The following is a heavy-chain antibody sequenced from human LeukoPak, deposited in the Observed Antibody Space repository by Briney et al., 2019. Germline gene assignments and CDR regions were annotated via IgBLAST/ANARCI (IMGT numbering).Heavy chain of an antibody. J-gene: IGHJ5*02. CDR3: ARRGASHPGYGWFDP. D-gene: IGHD5-18*01. CDR1: GGSFSGYY. CDR2: TYYSGST. V-gene: IGHV4-31*11. Sequence: TLSLTCAVYGGSFSGYYWSWIRQHPGKGLEWIGYTYYSGSTYYNPSLKSRVTLSVDTSKNQFSLKLSSVTAADTAVYYCARRGASHPGYGWFDPWGQGTLVTVSS.